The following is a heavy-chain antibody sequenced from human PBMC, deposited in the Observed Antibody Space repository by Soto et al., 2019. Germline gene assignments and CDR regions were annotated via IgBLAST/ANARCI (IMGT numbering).Heavy chain of an antibody. Sequence: AMGRVRQPPVKGLEWVSVISSRGGSVFYADSVKCRFTVSRYNSLNILFLHMNKLRVEDTAVYYCAKMGISTTSSFDNWGQGILVTVSS. D-gene: IGHD1-26*01. V-gene: IGHV3-23*01. CDR3: AKMGISTTSSFDN. CDR2: ISSRGGSV. J-gene: IGHJ4*02. CDR1: A.